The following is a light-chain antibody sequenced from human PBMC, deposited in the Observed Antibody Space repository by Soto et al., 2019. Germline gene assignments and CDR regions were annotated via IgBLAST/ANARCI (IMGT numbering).Light chain of an antibody. V-gene: IGKV3-20*01. CDR2: GAS. Sequence: EIVLTQSPGTLCLSPGERATLSCRASQSVSSSYLAWYQQKPGQAPRLLFYGASSRATGIPDRFSGSGSGTDFTLTISRLEPEDFAVYYCQQYGSSPPWTFGQGTKVDI. CDR1: QSVSSSY. J-gene: IGKJ1*01. CDR3: QQYGSSPPWT.